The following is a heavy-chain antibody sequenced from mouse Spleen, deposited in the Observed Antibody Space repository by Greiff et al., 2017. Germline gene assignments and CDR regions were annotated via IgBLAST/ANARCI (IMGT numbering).Heavy chain of an antibody. D-gene: IGHD1-1*01. CDR1: GFTFSDYG. V-gene: IGHV5-17*01. Sequence: EVQVVESGGGLVKPGGSLKLSCAASGFTFSDYGMHWVRQAPEKGLEWVAYISSGSSTIYYADTVKGRFTISRDNAKNTLFLQMTSLRSEDTAMYYCARGYYGSSYGFAYWGQGTLVTVSA. CDR2: ISSGSSTI. J-gene: IGHJ3*01. CDR3: ARGYYGSSYGFAY.